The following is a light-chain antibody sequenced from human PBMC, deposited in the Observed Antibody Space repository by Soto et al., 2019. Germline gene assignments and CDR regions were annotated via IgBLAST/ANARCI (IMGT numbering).Light chain of an antibody. V-gene: IGKV1-12*01. CDR3: QQPYCFPYT. Sequence: DLQMTQSPSSVSASVGDRVTSTCRAGQGISSWLAWYQQKPGKAPKLLLYAASSLQSGVPSRFSGSRSRTDFTLTISSLQRREFATYLCQQPYCFPYTFPQGTKLEIK. CDR2: AAS. CDR1: QGISSW. J-gene: IGKJ2*01.